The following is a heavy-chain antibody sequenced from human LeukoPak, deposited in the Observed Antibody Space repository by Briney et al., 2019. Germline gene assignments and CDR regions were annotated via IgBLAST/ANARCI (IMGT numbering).Heavy chain of an antibody. CDR2: ISSNGDST. Sequence: WSALVLSCAAAGLTFSYSAMHWVGQAPAKGLAHVSPISSNGDSTYYADSVKGRFIISRDNSKNSLSLQMSSLRPEDTAVYYCVKSASSFGANWFDPWGQGTLVTVSS. J-gene: IGHJ5*02. CDR3: VKSASSFGANWFDP. CDR1: GLTFSYSA. V-gene: IGHV3-64D*09. D-gene: IGHD3-3*01.